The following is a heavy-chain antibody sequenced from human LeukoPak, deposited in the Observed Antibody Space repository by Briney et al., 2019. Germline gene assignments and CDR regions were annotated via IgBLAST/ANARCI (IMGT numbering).Heavy chain of an antibody. CDR3: ARGYGGYFGIDY. V-gene: IGHV4-59*01. CDR1: GGSISSYY. D-gene: IGHD4-17*01. Sequence: SETLSLTCTVSGGSISSYYWSWIRQPPGKGLEWIGYIYYSGSTNYNPSLKSRVTISVDTSKNQFSLKLSSVTAADTAVYYCARGYGGYFGIDYWGQGTLVTVSS. J-gene: IGHJ4*02. CDR2: IYYSGST.